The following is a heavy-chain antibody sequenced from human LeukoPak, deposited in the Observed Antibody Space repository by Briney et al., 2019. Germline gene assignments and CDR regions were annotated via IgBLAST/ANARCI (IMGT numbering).Heavy chain of an antibody. J-gene: IGHJ4*02. CDR2: MYPGDSDT. CDR1: GYNFTNYW. D-gene: IGHD2-8*02. V-gene: IGHV5-51*01. Sequence: PGESLKISCKGSGYNFTNYWIGWVRQMSGEGLEWMGIMYPGDSDTRYSPSFQGQVTISADRSISTAYLQWSSLKASDTAMYYCARSQSTGSYWDFWGQGTLVTVSS. CDR3: ARSQSTGSYWDF.